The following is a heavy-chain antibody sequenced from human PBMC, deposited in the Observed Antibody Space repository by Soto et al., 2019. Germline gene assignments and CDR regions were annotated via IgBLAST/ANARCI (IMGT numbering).Heavy chain of an antibody. CDR3: ARLRNHYFMDV. CDR1: GFTFSSYG. J-gene: IGHJ6*03. V-gene: IGHV3-33*01. D-gene: IGHD1-1*01. Sequence: GGSLRLSCAASGFTFSSYGMHWVRQAPGKGLEWVAVIWYDGSNKYYADSVKGRFTISRDNSKNTLYLQMNSLRAEDTAVYYCARLRNHYFMDVWGKGTTVTVSS. CDR2: IWYDGSNK.